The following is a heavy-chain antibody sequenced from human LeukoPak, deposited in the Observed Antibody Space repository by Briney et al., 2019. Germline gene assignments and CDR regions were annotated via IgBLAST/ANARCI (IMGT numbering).Heavy chain of an antibody. CDR2: IHYTGST. V-gene: IGHV4-59*08. Sequence: PSETLSLTCTVSGGSITNYYWGWIRQPPGKGLEFIGHIHYTGSTNYNSSLNSRVSMSVDASMNQFSLKLRSVTAADTAVYYCARHYGSGSHPLDYWGPGTLVTVSS. CDR1: GGSITNYY. CDR3: ARHYGSGSHPLDY. J-gene: IGHJ4*02. D-gene: IGHD3-10*01.